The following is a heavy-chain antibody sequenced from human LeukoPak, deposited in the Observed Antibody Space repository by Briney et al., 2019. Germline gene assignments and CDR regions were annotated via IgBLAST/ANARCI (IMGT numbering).Heavy chain of an antibody. D-gene: IGHD3-3*01. CDR2: ISGSGGNT. CDR1: GFTFSSYA. V-gene: IGHV3-23*01. Sequence: GGSLRLSCAASGFTFSSYAMSWVRQAPGKGLEWVSAISGSGGNTYYADSVKGRFTISRDNSKNTLYLQMNSLRAEDTAVYYCASPRWKYDFWSGYSSYYFDYWGQGTLVTVSS. J-gene: IGHJ4*02. CDR3: ASPRWKYDFWSGYSSYYFDY.